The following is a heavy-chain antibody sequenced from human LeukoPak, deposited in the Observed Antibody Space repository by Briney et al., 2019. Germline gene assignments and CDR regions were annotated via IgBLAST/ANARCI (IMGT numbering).Heavy chain of an antibody. J-gene: IGHJ5*02. D-gene: IGHD2-15*01. CDR2: INPNSAGT. V-gene: IGHV1-2*02. CDR1: GYTFTGNY. Sequence: GASVKVSSKASGYTFTGNYMYWVRQAPGQGLERMGWINPNSAGTNYAQKFQGRVTMTRDTSISTAYMELSRLRSDDTAVYYCTRAAYCSGGSCSDWFDPWGQGTLVTVSS. CDR3: TRAAYCSGGSCSDWFDP.